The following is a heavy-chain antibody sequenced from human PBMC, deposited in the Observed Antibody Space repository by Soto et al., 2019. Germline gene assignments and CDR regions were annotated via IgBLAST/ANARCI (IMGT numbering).Heavy chain of an antibody. Sequence: QVQLVQSGAEVKKPGSSVKVSCKASGGTFSSYTLSWVRQAPGQGLEWMGRIIPILGIANYAQGSQGRVTSTAARATSTTSMALSRLRSEHRAVYYSAHEVAGDNDVDYWGKGTPV. D-gene: IGHD6-19*01. CDR1: GGTFSSYT. V-gene: IGHV1-69*02. J-gene: IGHJ4*02. CDR2: IIPILGIA. CDR3: AHEVAGDNDVDY.